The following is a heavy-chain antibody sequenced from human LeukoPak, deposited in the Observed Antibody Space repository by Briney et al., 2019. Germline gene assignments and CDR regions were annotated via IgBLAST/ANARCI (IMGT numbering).Heavy chain of an antibody. J-gene: IGHJ4*02. CDR3: ARGGDILTGPQNPFDY. Sequence: ASVKVSCKASGYTFTSYDINWVRQATGQGLEWMGWMNPNSGNTGYAQKFQGRVTMTRNTSISTAYMELSSLRSEDTAVYYCARGGDILTGPQNPFDYWGQGTLVTVSS. D-gene: IGHD3-9*01. V-gene: IGHV1-8*01. CDR2: MNPNSGNT. CDR1: GYTFTSYD.